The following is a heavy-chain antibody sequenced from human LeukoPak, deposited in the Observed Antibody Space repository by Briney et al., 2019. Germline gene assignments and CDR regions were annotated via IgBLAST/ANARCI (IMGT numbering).Heavy chain of an antibody. V-gene: IGHV3-30-3*01. Sequence: GGSLRLSCAASGFTFSSYAVHWVRQVPVKGLEWVAVISNDGNNKYYADSVKGRFTISRDNSKNTLYLQMNSLRAEDTAVYYCARDASQNYYYFDYWGQGTLVTVSS. D-gene: IGHD1-7*01. CDR1: GFTFSSYA. J-gene: IGHJ4*02. CDR3: ARDASQNYYYFDY. CDR2: ISNDGNNK.